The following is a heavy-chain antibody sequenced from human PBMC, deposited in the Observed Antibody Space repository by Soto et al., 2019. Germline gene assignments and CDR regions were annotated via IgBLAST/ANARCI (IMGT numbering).Heavy chain of an antibody. J-gene: IGHJ4*02. V-gene: IGHV4-39*07. CDR2: MYYSGTT. D-gene: IGHD1-26*01. Sequence: KPSETLSLTCTVSGGSISSTTYSWGWIRQPPGKGLEWIGSMYYSGTTYSNPSLQSRVTISIDTSKNQFSLNLSSVTAADTAVYYCASGKGVDGSHYLDNWGQGTLVTVSS. CDR1: GGSISSTTYS. CDR3: ASGKGVDGSHYLDN.